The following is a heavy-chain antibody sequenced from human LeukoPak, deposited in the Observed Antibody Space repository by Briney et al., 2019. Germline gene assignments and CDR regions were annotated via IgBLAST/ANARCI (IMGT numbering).Heavy chain of an antibody. J-gene: IGHJ4*02. CDR2: IYYSGST. CDR1: GGSISSYY. V-gene: IGHV4-59*01. CDR3: ARSSGSYPLYDY. D-gene: IGHD1-26*01. Sequence: PSETLPLTCTVSGGSISSYYWSWIRQPPGKGLEWIGYIYYSGSTNYNPSLKSRVTISVDTSKNQFSLKLSSVTAADTAVYYCARSSGSYPLYDYWGQGTLVTVSS.